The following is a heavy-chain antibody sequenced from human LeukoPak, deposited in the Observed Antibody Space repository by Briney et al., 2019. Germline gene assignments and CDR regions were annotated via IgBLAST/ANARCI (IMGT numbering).Heavy chain of an antibody. Sequence: ASVKVSCKASGYTFTSYYIHLVRHAPGQGFEWMAIINPSDGSTTNSQKFQGRVTMTRDTSTSTVYMELSGLRSEDTAVYYCATSLKQWLVGGYFDYWGQGTLVTVSS. J-gene: IGHJ4*02. V-gene: IGHV1-46*01. D-gene: IGHD6-19*01. CDR3: ATSLKQWLVGGYFDY. CDR1: GYTFTSYY. CDR2: INPSDGST.